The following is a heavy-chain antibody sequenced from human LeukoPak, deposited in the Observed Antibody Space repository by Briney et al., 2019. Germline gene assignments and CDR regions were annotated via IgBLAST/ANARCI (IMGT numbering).Heavy chain of an antibody. D-gene: IGHD2-15*01. CDR1: CGFISSYY. CDR3: ARDYCSGGSCYLFDY. CDR2: IYTSGST. J-gene: IGHJ4*02. V-gene: IGHV4-4*07. Sequence: PSETLSLTCTVSCGFISSYYRSLIRQPGGKGLVLIRRIYTSGSTNYNPSLKSRVTMSVDTSKNQFSLKLSSVTAADTAVYYCARDYCSGGSCYLFDYWGQGTLVTVSS.